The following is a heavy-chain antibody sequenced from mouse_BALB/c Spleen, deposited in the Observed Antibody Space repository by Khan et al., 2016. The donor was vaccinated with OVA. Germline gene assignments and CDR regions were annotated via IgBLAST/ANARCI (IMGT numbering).Heavy chain of an antibody. CDR2: IYPGDGTT. Sequence: LEESGAELVRPGSSMTISCKASGYAFSNYWMNWVRQRPGQGLEWIGQIYPGDGTTNYNGKFKDKATLTADKSSSPAYMQLSSLTSEDSAVYFCARGGYDFIAYGGQGTLVTVSA. CDR3: ARGGYDFIAY. J-gene: IGHJ3*01. V-gene: IGHV1-80*01. CDR1: GYAFSNYW. D-gene: IGHD2-14*01.